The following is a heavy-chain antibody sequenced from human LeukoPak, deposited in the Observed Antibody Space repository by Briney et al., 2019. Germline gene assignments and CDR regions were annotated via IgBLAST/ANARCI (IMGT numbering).Heavy chain of an antibody. D-gene: IGHD4-23*01. CDR2: IAYSGST. V-gene: IGHV4-59*01. CDR1: GGSISSYY. Sequence: SETLSLTCTVSGGSISSYYWSWTRQPPGKGLEWIGHIAYSGSTIYNPSLKSRVTITLDTSKNLFSLKPTSVTAADTAVYYCARDYGGNSITFGIWGQGTMVTVSS. CDR3: ARDYGGNSITFGI. J-gene: IGHJ3*02.